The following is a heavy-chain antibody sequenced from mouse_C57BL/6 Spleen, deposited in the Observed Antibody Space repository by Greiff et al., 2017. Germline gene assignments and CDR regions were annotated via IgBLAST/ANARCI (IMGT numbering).Heavy chain of an antibody. V-gene: IGHV2-2*01. J-gene: IGHJ1*03. CDR3: ARNYGSSRGYFDV. D-gene: IGHD1-1*01. CDR1: GFSLTSYG. Sequence: QVQLQQSGPGLVQPSQSLSITCTVSGFSLTSYGVHWVRQSPGKGLEWLGVIWSGGSTDYNAAFISRLSISKDNSKSQVFFKMNSLQADDTAIYYCARNYGSSRGYFDVWGTGTTVTVSS. CDR2: IWSGGST.